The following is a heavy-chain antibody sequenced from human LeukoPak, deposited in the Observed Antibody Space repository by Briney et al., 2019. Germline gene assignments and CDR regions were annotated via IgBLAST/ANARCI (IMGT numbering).Heavy chain of an antibody. CDR1: GGSFSGYY. CDR2: INHSGST. V-gene: IGHV4-34*01. Sequence: SETLSLTCAVYGGSFSGYYWSWLRQPPGKGLEWIGEINHSGSTNYNPSLKSRGTISVDTSKNQFSLKLSSVTAADTAVYYCAREVHYDFWSGYYRDYWGQGTLVTVSS. J-gene: IGHJ4*02. CDR3: AREVHYDFWSGYYRDY. D-gene: IGHD3-3*01.